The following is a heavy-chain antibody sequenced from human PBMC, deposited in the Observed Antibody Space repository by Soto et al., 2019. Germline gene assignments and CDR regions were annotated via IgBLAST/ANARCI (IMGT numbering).Heavy chain of an antibody. Sequence: SETLSLTCTVSGGSITTAGYSWSWIRQPPGKALEWIGYVYHTGNAYPKPSLKSRVTISLDRSKNQFSLKMTSVTAEDTALYYCASRPFYYYGLDVWGQGTTVTVSS. CDR2: VYHTGNA. V-gene: IGHV4-30-2*01. CDR1: GGSITTAGYS. J-gene: IGHJ6*02. CDR3: ASRPFYYYGLDV.